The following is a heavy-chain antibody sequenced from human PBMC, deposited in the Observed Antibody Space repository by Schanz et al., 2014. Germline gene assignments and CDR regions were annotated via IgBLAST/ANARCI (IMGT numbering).Heavy chain of an antibody. J-gene: IGHJ6*02. CDR1: GFTFSDYY. D-gene: IGHD1-26*01. CDR2: ISSGGSDT. Sequence: QVQLVDSGGDLVKPGGSLRLSCAASGFTFSDYYMSWIRQAPGKGPEWVSYISSGGSDTYYADSVKGRFSISRGSLMDTLFLQMNSLRAEDTAVYYCVKDLQRELLRDDHYYGMDVWGQGTTVTVSS. V-gene: IGHV3-11*06. CDR3: VKDLQRELLRDDHYYGMDV.